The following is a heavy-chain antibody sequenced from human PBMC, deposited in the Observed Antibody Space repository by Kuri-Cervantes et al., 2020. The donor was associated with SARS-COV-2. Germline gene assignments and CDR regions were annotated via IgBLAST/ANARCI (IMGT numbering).Heavy chain of an antibody. J-gene: IGHJ5*02. CDR2: IGTAGDT. CDR1: GFTFSSYD. D-gene: IGHD6-19*01. V-gene: IGHV3-13*01. CDR3: AKPSVAREYSWFDP. Sequence: GGSLRLSCAASGFTFSSYDMHWVRQATGKGLEWVSAIGTAGDTYYPGSVKGRFTISRDNSKNTLYLQLNSLTPEDTAVYYCAKPSVAREYSWFDPWGQGTLVTVSS.